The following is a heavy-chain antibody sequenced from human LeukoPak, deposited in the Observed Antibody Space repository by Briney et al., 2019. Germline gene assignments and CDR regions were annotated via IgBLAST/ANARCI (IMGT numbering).Heavy chain of an antibody. CDR2: IYYSGST. Sequence: SETLSLTCTVSGGSISSSSYHWGWIRQPPGKGLEWIGSIYYSGSTYYNPSLKSRVTISVDTSKNQFSLKLSSVTAADTAVYYCASDYGDYVRHFDYWGQGTLVTVSS. V-gene: IGHV4-39*01. D-gene: IGHD4-17*01. CDR3: ASDYGDYVRHFDY. J-gene: IGHJ4*02. CDR1: GGSISSSSYH.